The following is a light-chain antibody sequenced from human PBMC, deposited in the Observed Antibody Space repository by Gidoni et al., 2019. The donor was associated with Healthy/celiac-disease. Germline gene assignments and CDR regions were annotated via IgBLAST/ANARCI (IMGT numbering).Light chain of an antibody. CDR3: AAWDDSLSGVV. CDR1: SSNIGSNY. V-gene: IGLV1-47*01. CDR2: RNN. J-gene: IGLJ2*01. Sequence: QSVLTQPPSASGTPGQRVTISCSGSSSNIGSNYVYWYQQLPGTAPKLLIYRNNQRPSGVPARFSGSKSGTSASLAISGLRSEDEADYYCAAWDDSLSGVVFGGGTKPTVL.